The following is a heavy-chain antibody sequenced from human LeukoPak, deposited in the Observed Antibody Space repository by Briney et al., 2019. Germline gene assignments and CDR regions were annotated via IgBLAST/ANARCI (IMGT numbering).Heavy chain of an antibody. CDR3: ARPRYSSSWYSSDY. Sequence: GESLKISCKGSGYSLTSYWIGWVRQMPGKGLEWMGIIYPGDSDTRYSPSFQGQVTISADKSISTAYQQWSSLKASDTAMYYCARPRYSSSWYSSDYWGQGTLVTVSS. V-gene: IGHV5-51*01. CDR1: GYSLTSYW. CDR2: IYPGDSDT. D-gene: IGHD6-13*01. J-gene: IGHJ4*02.